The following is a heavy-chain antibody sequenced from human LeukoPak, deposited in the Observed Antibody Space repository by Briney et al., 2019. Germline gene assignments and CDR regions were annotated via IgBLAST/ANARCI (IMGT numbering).Heavy chain of an antibody. CDR2: IYYSGST. D-gene: IGHD1-14*01. V-gene: IGHV4-59*12. CDR1: GGSISSYY. J-gene: IGHJ5*02. Sequence: SETLSLTCTVAGGSISSYYWSWIRQPPGKGLEWIGYIYYSGSTNYNPSLKSRVTMSVDTSKNQFSLKLSSVTAADTAVYYCARDVRNLNWFDPWGQGTLVTVSS. CDR3: ARDVRNLNWFDP.